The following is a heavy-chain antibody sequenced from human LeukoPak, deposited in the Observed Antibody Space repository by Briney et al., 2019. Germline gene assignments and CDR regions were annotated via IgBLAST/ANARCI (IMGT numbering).Heavy chain of an antibody. CDR3: ARGIGSSAGPL. CDR2: IYHSGST. J-gene: IGHJ2*01. V-gene: IGHV4-4*02. D-gene: IGHD1-26*01. Sequence: SGTLSLTCAVSGASISSNNWWNWVRQPPGKGLEWIGEIYHSGSTNYNPSLKSRVTISVDKSTNQFSLKLNSVTAADAAVYYCARGIGSSAGPLWGRGTLDTVSS. CDR1: GASISSNNW.